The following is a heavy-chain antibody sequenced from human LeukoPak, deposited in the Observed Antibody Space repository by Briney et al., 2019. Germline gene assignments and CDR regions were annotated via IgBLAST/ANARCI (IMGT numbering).Heavy chain of an antibody. J-gene: IGHJ4*02. CDR2: ITAAGGGA. D-gene: IGHD2-2*01. V-gene: IGHV3-23*01. CDR1: GFTISSSA. CDR3: AKDGDWRPAAD. Sequence: GSLRLSCAASGFTISSSAVSWVRQAPRKGLEWVSSITAAGGGANYPDSVKGRFTISRDNSKNTLYLQMNSLRAEDTAIYYCAKDGDWRPAADWGQGTLVTVSS.